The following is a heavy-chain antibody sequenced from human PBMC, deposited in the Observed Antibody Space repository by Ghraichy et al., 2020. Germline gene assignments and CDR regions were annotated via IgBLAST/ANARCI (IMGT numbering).Heavy chain of an antibody. D-gene: IGHD3-10*01. Sequence: SQTLSLTCTVSGGSISSTNYYWGWIRQPPGKGLEWIGSMYYIGITYYNPSLKSRVTISVDTSKNQFSLKLSSVTAADTAVYYCARQDYGWADTFDIWGQGTMVTVSS. CDR1: GGSISSTNYY. J-gene: IGHJ3*02. CDR2: MYYIGIT. V-gene: IGHV4-39*01. CDR3: ARQDYGWADTFDI.